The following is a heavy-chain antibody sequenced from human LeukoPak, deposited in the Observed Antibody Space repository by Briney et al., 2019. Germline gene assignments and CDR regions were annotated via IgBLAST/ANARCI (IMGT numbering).Heavy chain of an antibody. J-gene: IGHJ6*03. CDR1: GFTVSRYY. V-gene: IGHV3-53*01. CDR2: IVGGDGGT. Sequence: PGGSLRLSCAASGFTVSRYYMSWVRQAPGKGLEWVSGIVGGDGGTYYADSVKGRFIISRDNSKNTLYVQMNSLRAEDTAVYYCARGALYYMDVWGKGTTVTISS. CDR3: ARGALYYMDV.